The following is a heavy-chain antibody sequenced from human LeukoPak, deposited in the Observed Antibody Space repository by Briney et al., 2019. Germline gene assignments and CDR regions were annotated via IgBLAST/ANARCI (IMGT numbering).Heavy chain of an antibody. D-gene: IGHD2-15*01. V-gene: IGHV1-69*04. CDR1: GGTFSSYA. CDR2: IIPILGIA. J-gene: IGHJ6*02. CDR3: ARDFVVVVAATQARYYYYGVDV. Sequence: SVKVSCKASGGTFSSYAISWVRQAPGQGLEWMGRIIPILGIANYAQKFQGRVTITADKSTSTAYMELSSLRSEDTAVYYCARDFVVVVAATQARYYYYGVDVWGQGTTVTVSS.